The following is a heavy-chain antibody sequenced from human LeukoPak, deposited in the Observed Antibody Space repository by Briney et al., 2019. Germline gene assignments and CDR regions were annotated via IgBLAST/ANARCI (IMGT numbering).Heavy chain of an antibody. CDR2: IRSKAYGGTT. CDR3: TSDYGGNSSA. V-gene: IGHV3-49*04. CDR1: GFTFSSYG. Sequence: GGSLRLSCAASGFTFSSYGMSWVRQAPGKGLEWVGFIRSKAYGGTTEYAASVKGRFTISRDDSKSIAYLQMNSLKTEDTAVYYCTSDYGGNSSAWGQGTLVTVSS. D-gene: IGHD4-23*01. J-gene: IGHJ5*02.